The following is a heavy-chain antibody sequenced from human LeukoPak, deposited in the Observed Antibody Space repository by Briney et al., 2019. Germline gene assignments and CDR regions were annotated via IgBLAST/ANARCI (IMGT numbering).Heavy chain of an antibody. CDR1: GYTFTGYY. CDR3: ARDLYYYDSSGYYEYYFDY. Sequence: ASVKVPCKASGYTFTGYYMHWVRQAPGQGLEWMGWINSNSGGTNYAQKFQGRVTMTRDTSISTAYMELSRLRSDDTAVYYCARDLYYYDSSGYYEYYFDYWGQGTLVTVSS. D-gene: IGHD3-22*01. V-gene: IGHV1-2*02. CDR2: INSNSGGT. J-gene: IGHJ4*02.